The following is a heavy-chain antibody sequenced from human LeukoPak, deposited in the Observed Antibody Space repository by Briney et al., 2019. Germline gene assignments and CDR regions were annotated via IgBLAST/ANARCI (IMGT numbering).Heavy chain of an antibody. CDR3: ASEGAYSSGWYGFDY. V-gene: IGHV3-20*04. CDR1: GFTFDDYG. Sequence: GGSPRLSCAASGFTFDDYGMSWVRQAPGKGLEWVSGINWNGGSTGYADSVKGRFTISRDNAKNSLYLQMNSLRAEDTALYYCASEGAYSSGWYGFDYWGQGTLVTVSS. CDR2: INWNGGST. D-gene: IGHD6-19*01. J-gene: IGHJ4*02.